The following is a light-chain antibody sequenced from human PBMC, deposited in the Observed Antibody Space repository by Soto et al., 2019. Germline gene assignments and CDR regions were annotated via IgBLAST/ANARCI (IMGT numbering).Light chain of an antibody. Sequence: DIQMTQSPSTLSGSVGDRVTITCRASQTISSWLAWYQQKPGKAPKLLIYKASTLKSGVPSRFSGSGSGTEFTLTISSLQPEDFATYYCQQLNSYPRGTFGQGTKVDIK. J-gene: IGKJ1*01. CDR1: QTISSW. CDR2: KAS. V-gene: IGKV1-5*03. CDR3: QQLNSYPRGT.